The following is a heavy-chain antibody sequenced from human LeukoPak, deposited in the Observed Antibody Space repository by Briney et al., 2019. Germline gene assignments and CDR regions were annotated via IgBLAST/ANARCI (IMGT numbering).Heavy chain of an antibody. J-gene: IGHJ4*02. V-gene: IGHV3-23*01. CDR1: GITLSSYA. CDR2: ISGSGGST. Sequence: PGGSLRLSCVASGITLSSYAMSWVRQAPGKGLEWVSAISGSGGSTYYADSVKGRFTISRDNSKNTLYLQMNSLRAEDTAVYYCAKAGAVVVVAAKYFDYWGQGTLVTVSS. D-gene: IGHD2-15*01. CDR3: AKAGAVVVVAAKYFDY.